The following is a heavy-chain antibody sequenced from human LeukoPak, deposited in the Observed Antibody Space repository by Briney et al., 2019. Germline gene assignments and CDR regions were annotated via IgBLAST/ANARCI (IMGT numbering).Heavy chain of an antibody. Sequence: SETLSLTCTVSGGSISSYYWSWIRQPPGKGLEWIGEIHHSGSTNYNPSLKSRVTISEDKPKNQFSLKLSSVTAADTAVYYCARKDWNDVRAFDIWGQGTMVTVSS. D-gene: IGHD1-1*01. CDR3: ARKDWNDVRAFDI. J-gene: IGHJ3*02. CDR2: IHHSGST. CDR1: GGSISSYY. V-gene: IGHV4-34*01.